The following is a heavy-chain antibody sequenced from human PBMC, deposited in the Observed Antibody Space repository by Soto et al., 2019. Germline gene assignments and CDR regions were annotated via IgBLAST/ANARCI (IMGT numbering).Heavy chain of an antibody. CDR2: INPANGNT. CDR3: ARDTVSVGPRACDAVAV. D-gene: IGHD3-3*01. Sequence: QVQLVQSGAELKKPGASVKISCQASGFTFSDTLINWVRQGPGQRLEWMGWINPANGNTRYSESFQGRVTISSLSSASTAYVALSDLTSEDTAVYYCARDTVSVGPRACDAVAVGSQGTVITVSS. V-gene: IGHV1-3*01. J-gene: IGHJ3*01. CDR1: GFTFSDTL.